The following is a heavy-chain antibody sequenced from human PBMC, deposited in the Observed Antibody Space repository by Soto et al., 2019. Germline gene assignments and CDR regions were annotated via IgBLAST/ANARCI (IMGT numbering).Heavy chain of an antibody. CDR2: ISGSGGST. Sequence: EVQLLESGGGLVQPGGSLRLSCPASGFTFSRYAMSWLRQAPGKGLEWVSAISGSGGSTYYADSVKGRFTSSRDNSKNTLYLNMNSLRAYAPAVYYCAKSLGDVILWFGEYRGFDYWGQGTLVTVSS. CDR3: AKSLGDVILWFGEYRGFDY. J-gene: IGHJ4*02. D-gene: IGHD3-10*01. V-gene: IGHV3-23*01. CDR1: GFTFSRYA.